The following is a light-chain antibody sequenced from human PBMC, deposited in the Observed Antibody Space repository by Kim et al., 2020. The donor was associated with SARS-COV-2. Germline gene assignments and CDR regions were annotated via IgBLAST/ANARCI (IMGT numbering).Light chain of an antibody. CDR1: QSVSSCH. Sequence: IVLTQSPATLSLSPGERATLSCRASQSVSSCHFAWYQQKPGQAPRLLIYTASIRAAGVADSFTGSGSGTAFTITISRLEPEDLAVYYCQQYDRSSYTFGQGTKLEI. CDR3: QQYDRSSYT. CDR2: TAS. V-gene: IGKV3-20*01. J-gene: IGKJ2*01.